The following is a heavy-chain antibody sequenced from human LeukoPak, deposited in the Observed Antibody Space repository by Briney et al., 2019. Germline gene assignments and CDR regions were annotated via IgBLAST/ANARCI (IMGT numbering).Heavy chain of an antibody. D-gene: IGHD4-17*01. CDR2: IIPILGIA. V-gene: IGHV1-69*04. J-gene: IGHJ4*02. CDR1: GGTFSSYA. CDR3: ARADGDYYFDY. Sequence: EASVTVSCKASGGTFSSYAISWVRQAPGQGLEWMGRIIPILGIANYAQKFQGRVTITADKSTSTAYMELSSLRSEDTAVYYCARADGDYYFDYWGQGTLVTVSS.